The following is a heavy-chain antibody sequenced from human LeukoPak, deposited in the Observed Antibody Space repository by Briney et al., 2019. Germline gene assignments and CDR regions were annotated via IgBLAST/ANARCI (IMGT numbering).Heavy chain of an antibody. CDR2: INPNSGGT. CDR3: AREDRSADYDILTGYSSYGMDV. J-gene: IGHJ6*02. CDR1: GYTFTGYY. V-gene: IGHV1-2*04. D-gene: IGHD3-9*01. Sequence: GASVKVSCKASGYTFTGYYMHWVRQAPGRGLEWMGWINPNSGGTNYAQKFQGWVTMTRDTSISTAYMELSRLRSDDTAVYYCAREDRSADYDILTGYSSYGMDVWGQGTTVTVSS.